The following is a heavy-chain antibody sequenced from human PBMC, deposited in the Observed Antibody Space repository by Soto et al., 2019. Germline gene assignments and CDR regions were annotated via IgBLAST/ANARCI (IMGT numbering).Heavy chain of an antibody. D-gene: IGHD5-12*01. CDR3: ARHESKSGYDPNFGY. CDR2: IYYSGST. CDR1: GGSISSSSYY. Sequence: SETLSLTCTVSGGSISSSSYYWGWIRQPPGKGLEWIGSIYYSGSTYYNPSLKSRVTISVDTSKNQFSLKLSSVTAADTALYYCARHESKSGYDPNFGYWGQGTLVTVSS. J-gene: IGHJ4*02. V-gene: IGHV4-39*01.